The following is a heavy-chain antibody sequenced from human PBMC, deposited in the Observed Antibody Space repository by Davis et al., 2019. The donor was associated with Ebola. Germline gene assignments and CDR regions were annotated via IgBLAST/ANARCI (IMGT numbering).Heavy chain of an antibody. CDR3: ARYGGTSYSYGSYYYYGMDV. CDR1: GYTFTGYY. CDR2: INPNSGGT. V-gene: IGHV1-2*02. J-gene: IGHJ6*02. D-gene: IGHD5-18*01. Sequence: ASVKVSCKASGYTFTGYYMHWVRQAPGQGLEWMGWINPNSGGTNYAQKFQGRVTMTRDTSISTAYMELSRLRSDDTAVYYCARYGGTSYSYGSYYYYGMDVWGQGTTVTVSS.